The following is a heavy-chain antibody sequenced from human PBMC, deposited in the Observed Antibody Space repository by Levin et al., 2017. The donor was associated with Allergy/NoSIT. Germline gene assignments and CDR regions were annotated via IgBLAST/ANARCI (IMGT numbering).Heavy chain of an antibody. D-gene: IGHD3-10*01. CDR2: ISWNSGSI. J-gene: IGHJ3*02. CDR1: GFTFDDYA. Sequence: GGSLRLSCAASGFTFDDYAMHWVRQAPGKGLEWVSGISWNSGSIGYADSVKGRFTISRDNAKNSLYLQMNSLRTEDTALYYCARDNIGLPDALDMWAQGTMVVVSS. V-gene: IGHV3-9*01. CDR3: ARDNIGLPDALDM.